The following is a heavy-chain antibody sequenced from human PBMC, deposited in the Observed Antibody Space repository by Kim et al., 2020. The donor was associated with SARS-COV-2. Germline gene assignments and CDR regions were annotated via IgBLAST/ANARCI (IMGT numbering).Heavy chain of an antibody. CDR2: IYYSGST. J-gene: IGHJ5*02. Sequence: SETLSLTCTVSGGSISSSSYYWGWIRQPPGKGLEWIGSIYYSGSTYYNPSLKSRVTISVDTSKNQFSLKLSSVTAADTAVYYCARHEAGGSNTVWFDPWGQGTLVTVSS. CDR1: GGSISSSSYY. CDR3: ARHEAGGSNTVWFDP. D-gene: IGHD4-17*01. V-gene: IGHV4-39*01.